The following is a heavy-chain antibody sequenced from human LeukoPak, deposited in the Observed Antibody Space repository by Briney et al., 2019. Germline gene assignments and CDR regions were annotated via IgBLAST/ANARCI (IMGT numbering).Heavy chain of an antibody. D-gene: IGHD3-22*01. J-gene: IGHJ4*02. V-gene: IGHV4-30-4*01. CDR1: GGSISSGDYY. CDR3: ARNRGYDSSGYYYDFDY. Sequence: PSETLSLTCTVSGGSISSGDYYWGWLRQPPGRGLEGIGYIYYSGSTYYNPSLKSRVTISVDTSKNQFSLKLSSVTAADTAVYYCARNRGYDSSGYYYDFDYWGQGTLVTVSS. CDR2: IYYSGST.